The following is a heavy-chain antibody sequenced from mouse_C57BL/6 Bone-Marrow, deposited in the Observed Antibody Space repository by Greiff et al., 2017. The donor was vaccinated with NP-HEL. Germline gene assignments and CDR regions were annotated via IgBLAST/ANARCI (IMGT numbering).Heavy chain of an antibody. Sequence: EVQRVESGEGLVKPGGSLKLSCAASGFTFSSYAMSWVRQTPEKRLEWVAYLSSGGDYIYYADTVKGRFTISRDNARNTLYLQMSSLKSEDTAMYYCTRDDGYYGYWGQGTTLTVSS. V-gene: IGHV5-9-1*02. CDR1: GFTFSSYA. D-gene: IGHD2-3*01. J-gene: IGHJ2*01. CDR2: LSSGGDYI. CDR3: TRDDGYYGY.